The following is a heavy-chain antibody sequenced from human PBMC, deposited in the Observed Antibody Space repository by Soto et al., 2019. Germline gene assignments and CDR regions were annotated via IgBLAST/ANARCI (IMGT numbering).Heavy chain of an antibody. CDR1: GGSFSTYG. J-gene: IGHJ3*02. CDR3: ARDGVDVLMTTVRHGAFDI. D-gene: IGHD4-17*01. Sequence: QVQLVQSGAEVKKPGSSVKVSCKASGGSFSTYGISWVRQAPGQGLEWMGGFIPVFTTANYAQKFQGRVSITADESTYTAYMELSSLRSEDTAVYFCARDGVDVLMTTVRHGAFDIWGQGTVVIVSS. CDR2: FIPVFTTA. V-gene: IGHV1-69*01.